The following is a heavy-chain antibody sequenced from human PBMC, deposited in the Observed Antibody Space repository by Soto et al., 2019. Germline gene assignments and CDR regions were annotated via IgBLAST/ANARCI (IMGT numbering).Heavy chain of an antibody. CDR3: ARENWNYGWDV. D-gene: IGHD1-1*01. Sequence: EVQLVESGGCLVQPGGSLRLSCAASGFTVSSNYMSWVRQAPGKGLEWVSVIYSGGSTYYADSVKGRFTISRDNSKNTLYLQMNSLRAEDTAVYYCARENWNYGWDVWGKGTTVTVSS. CDR1: GFTVSSNY. J-gene: IGHJ6*04. V-gene: IGHV3-66*01. CDR2: IYSGGST.